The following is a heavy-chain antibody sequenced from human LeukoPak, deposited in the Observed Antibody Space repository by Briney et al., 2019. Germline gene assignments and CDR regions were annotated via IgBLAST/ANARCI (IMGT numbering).Heavy chain of an antibody. J-gene: IGHJ4*02. Sequence: GASVKVSCKASGYTFIRYYMHWVRQAPGQGPEWMGIINPSGGSTSYAQKFQGRVTMTRDTSTSTVYMELSRLRSEDTAVYYCARGGYGDRIDYWGQGTLVSVSS. D-gene: IGHD4-17*01. CDR1: GYTFIRYY. CDR2: INPSGGST. CDR3: ARGGYGDRIDY. V-gene: IGHV1-46*01.